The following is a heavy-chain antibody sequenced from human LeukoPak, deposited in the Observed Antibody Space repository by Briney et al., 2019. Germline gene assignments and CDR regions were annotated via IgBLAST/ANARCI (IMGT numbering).Heavy chain of an antibody. CDR1: GFTFSSYA. CDR3: AKVTTYYYDSSGYFDY. CDR2: ISGSGGST. J-gene: IGHJ4*02. Sequence: GGSLRLSCAASGFTFSSYAMSWVRQAPGKGLEWVSAISGSGGSTYYADSVKGRFTISRDNSKNTLYLQMNSLRAEDTAVYYCAKVTTYYYDSSGYFDYWGQGTLVTVSS. D-gene: IGHD3-22*01. V-gene: IGHV3-23*01.